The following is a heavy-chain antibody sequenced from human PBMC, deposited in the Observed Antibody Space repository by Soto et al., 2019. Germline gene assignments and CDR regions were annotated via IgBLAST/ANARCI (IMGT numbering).Heavy chain of an antibody. CDR2: IYSNGNT. J-gene: IGHJ6*02. V-gene: IGHV3-66*01. CDR1: GLTVSSNY. Sequence: EVQLMESGGGLVQPGGSLRLSCAASGLTVSSNYMSWVRQAPGKGLEWVSVIYSNGNTYYADSVKGRFTISRDNSKNTVYLQMNSLRAEDTAVYYCAREQPPALYFGMDVWGRGTTVTVSS. CDR3: AREQPPALYFGMDV. D-gene: IGHD2-15*01.